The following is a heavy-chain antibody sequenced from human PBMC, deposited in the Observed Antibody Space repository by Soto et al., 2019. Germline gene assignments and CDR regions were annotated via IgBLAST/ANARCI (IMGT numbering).Heavy chain of an antibody. Sequence: ASVKVSCKASGGTFSSYAISWVRQAPGQALEWMGGIIPIFGTANYAQKFQGRVTITADESTSTAYMELSSLRSEDTAVYYCARDQNIVGAFNYYYYGMDVWGQGTTVTVS. J-gene: IGHJ6*02. CDR1: GGTFSSYA. CDR2: IIPIFGTA. CDR3: ARDQNIVGAFNYYYYGMDV. V-gene: IGHV1-69*13. D-gene: IGHD1-26*01.